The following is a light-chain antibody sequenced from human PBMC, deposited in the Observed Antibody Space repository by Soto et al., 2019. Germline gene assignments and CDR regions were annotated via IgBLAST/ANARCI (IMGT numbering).Light chain of an antibody. J-gene: IGLJ1*01. V-gene: IGLV2-8*01. CDR3: SSYAGSNNYV. CDR2: EVN. CDR1: SSDVGNYDS. Sequence: QSVLTQPPSVSEAPRQRVTISCSGTSSDVGNYDSVSWYQHHPGKAPQAVIYEVNKRPSGVPDRFSGSKSGNTASLTVSGLQAEDEGDYYCSSYAGSNNYVFGTGTKLTVL.